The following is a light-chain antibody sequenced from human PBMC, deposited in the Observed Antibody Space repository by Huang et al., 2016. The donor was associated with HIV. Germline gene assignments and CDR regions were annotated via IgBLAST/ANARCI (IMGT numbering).Light chain of an antibody. CDR2: DAS. CDR3: QHSNDWLA. CDR1: QSLSTY. V-gene: IGKV3-11*01. J-gene: IGKJ4*01. Sequence: ILTQSPATLSLSPGGTATLSCRASQSLSTYLGWYQQKPGQAPRLLIYDASTRATGVPGRFSGSGAATDFTLTISSLEAEDFAVYYCQHSNDWLAFGGGTKLEIK.